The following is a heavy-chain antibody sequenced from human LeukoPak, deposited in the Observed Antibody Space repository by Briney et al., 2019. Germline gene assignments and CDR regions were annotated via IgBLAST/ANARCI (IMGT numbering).Heavy chain of an antibody. CDR2: ISGGGGST. CDR1: GFTFSSYA. CDR3: AKNPYCGGDCYSGSVDY. D-gene: IGHD2-21*02. V-gene: IGHV3-23*01. J-gene: IGHJ4*02. Sequence: GGSLRLSCAASGFTFSSYAMSWVRQAPGKGLEWVSAISGGGGSTYYADSVKGRFTISRDNSKNTLYLQMNSLRAEDTAVYYCAKNPYCGGDCYSGSVDYWGQGTLVTVSS.